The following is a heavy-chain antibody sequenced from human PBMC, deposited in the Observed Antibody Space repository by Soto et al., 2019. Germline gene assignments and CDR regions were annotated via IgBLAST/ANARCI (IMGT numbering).Heavy chain of an antibody. J-gene: IGHJ4*02. Sequence: RGSLRLSCAASGFTFDDYGMSWVRQAPGKGLEWVSGINWNGGSTGYADSVKGRFTISRDNAKNSLYLQMNSLRAEDTALYYCARGGGEWSYYVGSSYFDYWGQGTLVTVSS. D-gene: IGHD1-26*01. CDR3: ARGGGEWSYYVGSSYFDY. V-gene: IGHV3-20*04. CDR1: GFTFDDYG. CDR2: INWNGGST.